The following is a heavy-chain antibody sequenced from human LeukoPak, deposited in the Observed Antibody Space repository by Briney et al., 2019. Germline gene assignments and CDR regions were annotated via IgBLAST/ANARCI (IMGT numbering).Heavy chain of an antibody. CDR2: ISGSGGST. V-gene: IGHV3-23*01. Sequence: GGSLRLSCAASGFTFSNSAMSWVRQAPGKGLEWVSTISGSGGSTYYADSVKGRFTISRDNSKSTLYLQINSLRAEDTAVYYCAKSYSSGYHRWGQGTLVTVSS. D-gene: IGHD3-22*01. CDR1: GFTFSNSA. CDR3: AKSYSSGYHR. J-gene: IGHJ4*02.